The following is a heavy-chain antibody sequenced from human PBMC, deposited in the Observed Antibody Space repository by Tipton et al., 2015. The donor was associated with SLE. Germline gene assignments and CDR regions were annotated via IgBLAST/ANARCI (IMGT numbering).Heavy chain of an antibody. CDR1: GGSISSYY. V-gene: IGHV4-59*08. CDR2: IYYSGST. CDR3: ARSLPPTVTP. Sequence: TLSLTCTVSGGSISSYYWSWIRQPPGKGLEWIGYIYYSGSTNYSPSLKSRVTISVDTSKNQFSLKLSSVTAADTAIYYCARSLPPTVTPWGQGTLVTVSS. J-gene: IGHJ5*02. D-gene: IGHD4-17*01.